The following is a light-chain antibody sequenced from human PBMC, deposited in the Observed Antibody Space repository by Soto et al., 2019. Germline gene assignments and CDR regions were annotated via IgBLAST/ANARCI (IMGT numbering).Light chain of an antibody. CDR3: AVWDDSLRGRV. CDR1: NSNIGSNT. Sequence: QPVLTQPPSASGTPGQRVTISCSGSNSNIGSNTVNWYQQFPGTAPRFLIYGNDQRPSGVPDRFSASKSGTSASLAISGLQSEDEADYYCAVWDDSLRGRVFGGGTKVTVL. CDR2: GND. J-gene: IGLJ2*01. V-gene: IGLV1-44*01.